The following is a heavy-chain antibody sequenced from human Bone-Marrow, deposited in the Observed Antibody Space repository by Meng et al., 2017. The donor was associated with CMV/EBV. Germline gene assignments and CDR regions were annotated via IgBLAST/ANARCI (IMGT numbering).Heavy chain of an antibody. CDR1: GFTFDDYA. Sequence: SLKISCAASGFTFDDYAMHWLRQAPGKGLEWVSGINWNGGSIGYADSVKGRFTISRDNAKNCLYLQMNSLRPEDTALYYCAKLQLDGMDVWGQGTTVTVSS. CDR3: AKLQLDGMDV. D-gene: IGHD4-11*01. J-gene: IGHJ6*02. V-gene: IGHV3-9*01. CDR2: INWNGGSI.